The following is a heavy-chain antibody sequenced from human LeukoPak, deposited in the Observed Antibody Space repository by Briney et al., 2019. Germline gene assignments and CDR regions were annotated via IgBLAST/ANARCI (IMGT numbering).Heavy chain of an antibody. Sequence: GGSLRLSYAASGFTFRSYIMHWVRQVSGKGPVWVARISSDGGHTMYADSVKGRFTISRDNAKNTLDLQMNSLRVEDTAVYYCVRDGNYDLDVWGQGTTVTVSS. CDR1: GFTFRSYI. J-gene: IGHJ6*02. V-gene: IGHV3-74*03. CDR2: ISSDGGHT. CDR3: VRDGNYDLDV. D-gene: IGHD3-3*01.